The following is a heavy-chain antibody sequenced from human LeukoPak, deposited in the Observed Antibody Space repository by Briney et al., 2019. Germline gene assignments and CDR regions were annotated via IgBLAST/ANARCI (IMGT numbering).Heavy chain of an antibody. CDR3: ARKYSGHPYYYYMDV. V-gene: IGHV7-4-1*02. CDR2: INTNTGNP. D-gene: IGHD5-12*01. J-gene: IGHJ6*03. Sequence: GASVKVSCKASGYTFTSYAMNWVRQAPGQGLEWMGWINTNTGNPTYAQGFTGRFVFSLDTSVSTAYLQISSLKAEDTAVYYCARKYSGHPYYYYMDVWGKGTTVTVSS. CDR1: GYTFTSYA.